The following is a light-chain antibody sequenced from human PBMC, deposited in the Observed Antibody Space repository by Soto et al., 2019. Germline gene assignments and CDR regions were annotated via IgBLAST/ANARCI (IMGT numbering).Light chain of an antibody. CDR1: YSNIGSNF. Sequence: QSVLTQPHSVSAAAGQKVTIPCSGSYSNIGSNFVSWYQHSPGSAPKLLIYDNSQRPSGIPDRFSGSKSGSSATLGITGLQTGDEADHYYEPWDSSLSVVVFGGGTKLTVL. V-gene: IGLV1-51*01. CDR2: DNS. CDR3: EPWDSSLSVVV. J-gene: IGLJ2*01.